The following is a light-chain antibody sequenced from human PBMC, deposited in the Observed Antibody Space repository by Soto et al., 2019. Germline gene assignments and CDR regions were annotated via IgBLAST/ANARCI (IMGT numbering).Light chain of an antibody. CDR3: KQYDPFLPIT. V-gene: IGKV3-15*01. CDR2: AAS. J-gene: IGKJ5*01. CDR1: QSVSSN. Sequence: EIVMTQSPATLSVSTGERSTLSCRASQSVSSNLAWYQQKPGQAPRLLIYAASTRATGIPARFSGSGSGTEFTLTIRSLQSEDFAVYYCKQYDPFLPITFGQR.